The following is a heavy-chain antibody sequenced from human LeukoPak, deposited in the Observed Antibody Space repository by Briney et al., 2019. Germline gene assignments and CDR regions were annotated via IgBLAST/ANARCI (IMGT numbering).Heavy chain of an antibody. D-gene: IGHD4-17*01. CDR1: GGSISSSSYY. J-gene: IGHJ4*02. CDR3: ASPGDYGDSDFDY. V-gene: IGHV4-39*01. CDR2: IYYSGST. Sequence: AETLSLTCTVSGGSISSSSYYWGWIRQPPGKGLEWIGSIYYSGSTYYNPSLKSRVTISVDTSKYQFSLKLSSVRAADTAVYYCASPGDYGDSDFDYWGQGTLVTVSS.